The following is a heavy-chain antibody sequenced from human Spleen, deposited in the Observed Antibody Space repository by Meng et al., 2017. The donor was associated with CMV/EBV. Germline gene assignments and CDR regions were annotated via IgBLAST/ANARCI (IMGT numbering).Heavy chain of an antibody. CDR2: IRPKVDKYAT. CDR3: TRGGGGWYFDH. CDR1: GFTFSDST. V-gene: IGHV3-73*01. D-gene: IGHD6-19*01. J-gene: IGHJ4*02. Sequence: GESLKISCAASGFTFSDSTLHWVRQASGKGLEWVGRIRPKVDKYATGYGASVKGRFTISRDDSKNTAYLQLNSLKPEDTAMYFCTRGGGGWYFDHWGQGTLVTVSS.